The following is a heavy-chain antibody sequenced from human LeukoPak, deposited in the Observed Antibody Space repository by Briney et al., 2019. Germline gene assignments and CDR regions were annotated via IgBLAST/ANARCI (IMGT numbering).Heavy chain of an antibody. CDR3: ARSRVANDSSGYYFKLDY. V-gene: IGHV3-30*01. J-gene: IGHJ4*02. Sequence: GGSLRLSCAASGFTFSNYAIHWVRQAPGKGLEWVAVISFDGTKFYYADSVKGRFTISRDNSKYTLFLQMNSLRAEDTAVYYCARSRVANDSSGYYFKLDYWGQGTLVTVSS. CDR1: GFTFSNYA. CDR2: ISFDGTKF. D-gene: IGHD3-22*01.